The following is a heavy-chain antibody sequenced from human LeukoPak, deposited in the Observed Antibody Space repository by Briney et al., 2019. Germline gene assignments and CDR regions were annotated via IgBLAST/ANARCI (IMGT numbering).Heavy chain of an antibody. CDR2: IYYSGST. CDR3: ARARRGRWYWGGFLDY. D-gene: IGHD6-13*01. CDR1: GGSISSSSYY. V-gene: IGHV4-39*07. J-gene: IGHJ4*02. Sequence: SETLSLTCTVSGGSISSSSYYWGWIRQPPGKGLEWIGSIYYSGSTYYNPSLKSRVTISVDTSKNQFSLKLSSVTAADTAVYYCARARRGRWYWGGFLDYWGQGTLVTVSS.